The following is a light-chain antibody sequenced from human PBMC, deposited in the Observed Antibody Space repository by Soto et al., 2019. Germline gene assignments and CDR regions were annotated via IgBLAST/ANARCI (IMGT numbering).Light chain of an antibody. CDR3: QQRSSWPLT. CDR2: DAS. J-gene: IGKJ4*02. Sequence: ETVLTQSPATLSFSPGERAILSCRASQSVSTYLAWYQQKPGQAPRLLISDASNRATGIPARFSGSGSGTDFTLTISSLEPEDFAVYYCQQRSSWPLTGGGGTKVEIK. CDR1: QSVSTY. V-gene: IGKV3-11*01.